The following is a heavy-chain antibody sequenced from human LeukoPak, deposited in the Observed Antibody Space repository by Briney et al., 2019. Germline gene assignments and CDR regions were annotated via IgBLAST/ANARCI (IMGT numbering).Heavy chain of an antibody. J-gene: IGHJ4*02. CDR2: ISYDGSDK. CDR1: GFSFSVYP. Sequence: GGSLRLSCVTSGFSFSVYPMTWVRQAPGKGLEWVTVISYDGSDKFYTDSVKGRFLISRDNSKNTLYLQMSSLKTEDTAVYYCTSGPLTGTTNYWGQGTLVTVSS. D-gene: IGHD1-7*01. V-gene: IGHV3-30*04. CDR3: TSGPLTGTTNY.